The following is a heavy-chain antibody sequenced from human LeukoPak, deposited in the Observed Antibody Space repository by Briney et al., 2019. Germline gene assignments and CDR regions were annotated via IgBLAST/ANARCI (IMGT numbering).Heavy chain of an antibody. CDR2: IKPDGSEQ. J-gene: IGHJ4*02. Sequence: GGSLRLSCAASGFTFSDYYMSWVRQAPGEGLDWVAAIKPDGSEQYYVDSVKGRFTISRDNTKNSLYLQMNSLRAEDTAVYYCARAVAGYFDYWGQGTLVTVSS. D-gene: IGHD6-19*01. V-gene: IGHV3-7*03. CDR3: ARAVAGYFDY. CDR1: GFTFSDYY.